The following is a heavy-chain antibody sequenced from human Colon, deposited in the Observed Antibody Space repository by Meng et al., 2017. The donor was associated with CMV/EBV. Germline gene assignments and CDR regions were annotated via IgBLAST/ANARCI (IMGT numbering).Heavy chain of an antibody. V-gene: IGHV3-23*01. Sequence: ESLKISCAASGFTFNRNSMSWVRQAPGKGLEWVSGINGVGDTTYYADSVKDRFTISRDNSKNTLYLRMIDLRAEDTAMYYCAKDRAYCGSFSCSPNYFDGWGQGNLVTVSS. J-gene: IGHJ4*02. D-gene: IGHD2-21*01. CDR1: GFTFNRNS. CDR3: AKDRAYCGSFSCSPNYFDG. CDR2: INGVGDTT.